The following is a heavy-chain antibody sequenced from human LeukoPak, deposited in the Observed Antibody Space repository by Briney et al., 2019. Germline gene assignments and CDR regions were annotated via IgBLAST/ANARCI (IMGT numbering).Heavy chain of an antibody. V-gene: IGHV1-46*01. D-gene: IGHD3-10*01. CDR2: INPSGGST. CDR1: GYTFTGYY. Sequence: GASVKVSCKGSGYTFTGYYVHWVRQAPGQGLEWMGIINPSGGSTSYAQKLQGRVTMTTDTSTSTAYMELRSLRSDDTAVYYCATDASRALFGEFDYWGQGTLVTVSS. CDR3: ATDASRALFGEFDY. J-gene: IGHJ4*02.